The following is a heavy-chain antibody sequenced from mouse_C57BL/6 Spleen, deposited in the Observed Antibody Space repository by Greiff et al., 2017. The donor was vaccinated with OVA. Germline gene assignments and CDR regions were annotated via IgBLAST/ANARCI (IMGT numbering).Heavy chain of an antibody. CDR2: INYDGSST. Sequence: EVKLMESEGGLVQPGSSMKLSCTASGFTFSDYYMAWVRQVPEKGLEWVANINYDGSSTYYLDSLKSRFIISRDNAKNILYLQMSSLKSEDTATYYCARDQDYGRFDYWGQGTTLTVSS. D-gene: IGHD1-1*01. CDR1: GFTFSDYY. CDR3: ARDQDYGRFDY. V-gene: IGHV5-16*01. J-gene: IGHJ2*01.